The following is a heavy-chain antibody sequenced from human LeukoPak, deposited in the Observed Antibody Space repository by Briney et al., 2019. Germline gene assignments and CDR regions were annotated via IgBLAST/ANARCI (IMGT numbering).Heavy chain of an antibody. Sequence: GGSLRLSCAASGFTFSSYAMSWVRQAPGKGLEWVSAISGSGGSTYYADSVKGRFTISRDNSKNTLYLQMNSLRAEDTALYYCAKEGSCSGGSYYPYFDYWGQGTLVTVSS. CDR3: AKEGSCSGGSYYPYFDY. J-gene: IGHJ4*02. V-gene: IGHV3-23*01. D-gene: IGHD2-15*01. CDR1: GFTFSSYA. CDR2: ISGSGGST.